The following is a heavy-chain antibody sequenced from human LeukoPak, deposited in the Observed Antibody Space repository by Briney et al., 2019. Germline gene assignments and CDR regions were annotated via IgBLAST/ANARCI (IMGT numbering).Heavy chain of an antibody. CDR1: GFTFSTYW. D-gene: IGHD3-3*01. CDR3: ARMYYDFGGYYFDY. CDR2: IKQDGSEK. V-gene: IGHV3-7*01. Sequence: PGGSLRLSCAASGFTFSTYWMSWVRQAPGKGLEWVANIKQDGSEKYYVDSVKGRFTISRDNAKNSLYLQMNSLRAEDTAVYYCARMYYDFGGYYFDYWGQGTLVTVSS. J-gene: IGHJ4*02.